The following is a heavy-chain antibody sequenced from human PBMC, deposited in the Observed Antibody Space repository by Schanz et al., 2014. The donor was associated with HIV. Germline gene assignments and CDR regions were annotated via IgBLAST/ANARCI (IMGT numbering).Heavy chain of an antibody. CDR3: ARETSGFSTSWPPRYHYYGMDV. D-gene: IGHD6-13*01. Sequence: EVQLVESGGGLVKPGESLRLSCAVSGFRFSSHAMTWVRQAPGKGLEWVSGISISGETTYYADSVKGRFTISRDNSKNTLYLEMNSLRPEDTAVYYCARETSGFSTSWPPRYHYYGMDVWGQGTTVTVSS. CDR1: GFRFSSHA. J-gene: IGHJ6*02. V-gene: IGHV3-23*04. CDR2: ISISGETT.